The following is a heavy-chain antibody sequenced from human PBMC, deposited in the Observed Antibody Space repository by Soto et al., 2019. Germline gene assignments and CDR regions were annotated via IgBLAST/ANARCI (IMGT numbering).Heavy chain of an antibody. Sequence: ASVKVSCKASGYTYTSNDINWVRQATGQGLEWMGWMNPNSGNTGYAQKFQGRVTMTRNTSISTAYMELSSLRSEDTAVYYCARGILMFSLLGYYYYYTDFWGKGTSVTVSS. CDR3: ARGILMFSLLGYYYYYTDF. D-gene: IGHD2-8*01. J-gene: IGHJ6*03. CDR2: MNPNSGNT. V-gene: IGHV1-8*01. CDR1: GYTYTSND.